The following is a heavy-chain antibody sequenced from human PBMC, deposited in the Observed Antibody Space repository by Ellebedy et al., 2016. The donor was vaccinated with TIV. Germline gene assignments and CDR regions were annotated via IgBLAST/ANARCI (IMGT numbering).Heavy chain of an antibody. CDR2: ISAYNGNT. CDR1: GFAFASYG. V-gene: IGHV1-18*01. CDR3: ARDMVQGMVARYLWFDY. J-gene: IGHJ4*02. D-gene: IGHD3-10*01. Sequence: ASVKVSCKASGFAFASYGISWVRQAPGQGLEWMGWISAYNGNTKFAQKVQGSVTLTTDSSTSTAYMELRSLRSDDTAVYYCARDMVQGMVARYLWFDYWGQGTVVTVSS.